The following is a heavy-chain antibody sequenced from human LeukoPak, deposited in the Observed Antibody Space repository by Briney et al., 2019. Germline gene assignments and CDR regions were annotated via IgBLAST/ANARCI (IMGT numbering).Heavy chain of an antibody. V-gene: IGHV4-34*01. Sequence: PSETLSLTCAVYGGSFSGYYWSWIRQPPGKGLEWIGEINHSGSTNYNPSLKSRVTISVDTSKNQFSLKLSSVTAADTAVYYCARARITMVRGNYYYMDVWGKGTTVTISS. CDR2: INHSGST. D-gene: IGHD3-10*01. CDR3: ARARITMVRGNYYYMDV. CDR1: GGSFSGYY. J-gene: IGHJ6*03.